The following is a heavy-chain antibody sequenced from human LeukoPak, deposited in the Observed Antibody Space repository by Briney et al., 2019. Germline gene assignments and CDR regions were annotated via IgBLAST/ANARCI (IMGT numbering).Heavy chain of an antibody. V-gene: IGHV3-21*01. CDR1: GFTFSSFT. J-gene: IGHJ6*03. Sequence: RGSLRLSCAASGFTFSSFTMHWVRQAPGKGLEWVSSITGSSSYIYYADSLKGRFTISRDNAKNSVFLQMNSLRADDTAVYYCARGRYYMDAWGRGTTVIVSS. CDR2: ITGSSSYI. CDR3: ARGRYYMDA.